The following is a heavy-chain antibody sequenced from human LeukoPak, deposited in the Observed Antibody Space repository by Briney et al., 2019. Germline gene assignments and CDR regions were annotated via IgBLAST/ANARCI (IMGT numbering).Heavy chain of an antibody. CDR2: IKQDGSGR. CDR3: ARDFGPRLYAFDV. J-gene: IGHJ3*01. V-gene: IGHV3-7*01. Sequence: PGVSLRLSCEASGFSMSVYWMSWVRQAPGKGLEWVGNIKQDGSGRHYVASVKGRFTISRDNAKKSLYLQMNSLRAEDTAVYFCARDFGPRLYAFDVWGQGTMITVSS. D-gene: IGHD3-16*01. CDR1: GFSMSVYW.